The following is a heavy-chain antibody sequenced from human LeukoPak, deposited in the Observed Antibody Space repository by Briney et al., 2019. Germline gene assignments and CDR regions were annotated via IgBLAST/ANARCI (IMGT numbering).Heavy chain of an antibody. CDR2: IYYSGST. V-gene: IGHV4-59*08. CDR1: GXSISSYY. CDR3: ARHDRNSGRYYDFDY. Sequence: SETLSLTCTVSGXSISSYYWSWIRQPPGKGLEWIGYIYYSGSTKYNPSLKSRVTISVDTSKNQFSLKLTSVTAADTAVYYCARHDRNSGRYYDFDYWGQGTLVTVSS. J-gene: IGHJ4*02. D-gene: IGHD1-26*01.